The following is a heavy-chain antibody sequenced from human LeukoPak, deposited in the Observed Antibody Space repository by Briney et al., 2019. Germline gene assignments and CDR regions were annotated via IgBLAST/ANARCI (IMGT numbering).Heavy chain of an antibody. CDR3: ARNTVDYYFDY. CDR1: GGSISSSSYY. D-gene: IGHD4-23*01. CDR2: IYYSGST. V-gene: IGHV4-39*01. J-gene: IGHJ4*02. Sequence: SETLSLTCTVSGGSISSSSYYWRWIRQPPGKGLEWLGSIYYSGSTYYNPSLTSRVTISVDTSKNQFSLKLSSVTAADTAVYYCARNTVDYYFDYWGQGTLVTVSS.